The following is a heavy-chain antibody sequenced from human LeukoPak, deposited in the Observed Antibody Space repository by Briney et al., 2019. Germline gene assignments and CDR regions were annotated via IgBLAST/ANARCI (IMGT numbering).Heavy chain of an antibody. D-gene: IGHD3-22*01. Sequence: ASVKVSCKASGHTFTCYYMHWVRQAPGQGLEWMGRINPNSGGTNYAQKFQGRVTMTRDTSISTAYMELSKLRSDDTAVYYCARGADYYDSSGYTAPAEYFQHWGQGTLVTVSS. V-gene: IGHV1-2*06. CDR2: INPNSGGT. CDR1: GHTFTCYY. J-gene: IGHJ1*01. CDR3: ARGADYYDSSGYTAPAEYFQH.